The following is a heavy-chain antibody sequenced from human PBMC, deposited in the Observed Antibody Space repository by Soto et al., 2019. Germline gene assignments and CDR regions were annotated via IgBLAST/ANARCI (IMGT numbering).Heavy chain of an antibody. J-gene: IGHJ4*02. CDR2: IIPIFGTA. V-gene: IGHV1-69*13. Sequence: ASVKVSCKASGGTFSSYAISWVRQAPGQGLEWMGGIIPIFGTANYAQKFQGRVTITADESTSTAYMELSSLRSEDTAVYYCTGGYCSGGRCYSVPFDYWGQGTLVTVSS. D-gene: IGHD2-15*01. CDR3: TGGYCSGGRCYSVPFDY. CDR1: GGTFSSYA.